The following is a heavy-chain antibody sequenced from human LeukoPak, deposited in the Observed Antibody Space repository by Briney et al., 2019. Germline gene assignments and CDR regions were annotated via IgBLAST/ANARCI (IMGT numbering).Heavy chain of an antibody. CDR3: APPITGTTLSGDGY. CDR1: GFTFSSYA. V-gene: IGHV3-23*01. J-gene: IGHJ4*02. Sequence: GGSLRLSCAASGFTFSSYAMSWVRQAPGKGLEWVSAISGSGGSTYYADSVKGRFTISRGNSKNTLYLQMNSLRAEDTAVYYCAPPITGTTLSGDGYWGQGTLVTVSS. CDR2: ISGSGGST. D-gene: IGHD1-7*01.